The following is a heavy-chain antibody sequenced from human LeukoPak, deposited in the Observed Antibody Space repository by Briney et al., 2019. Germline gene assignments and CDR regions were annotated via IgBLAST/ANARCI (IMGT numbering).Heavy chain of an antibody. J-gene: IGHJ3*02. CDR3: ARGVVVPAALDAFDI. Sequence: SETLSLTCTVSGGSISSYYWSWIRQPPGKGLEWIGYIYYSGSTYYNPSLKSRVTISVDTSKNQFSLKLSSVTAADTAVYYCARGVVVPAALDAFDIWGQGTMVTVSS. CDR1: GGSISSYY. V-gene: IGHV4-59*12. D-gene: IGHD2-2*01. CDR2: IYYSGST.